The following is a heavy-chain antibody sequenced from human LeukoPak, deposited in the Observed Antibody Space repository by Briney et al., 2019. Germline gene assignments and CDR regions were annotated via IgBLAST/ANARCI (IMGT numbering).Heavy chain of an antibody. CDR1: GFSLSTSGMC. J-gene: IGHJ3*02. CDR3: ARITLAEWEPDKNDAFDI. CDR2: IDWDDDK. V-gene: IGHV2-70*11. D-gene: IGHD1-26*01. Sequence: SGPTLLKPTQTLTLTCTFSGFSLSTSGMCVSWIRQPPGKALEWLARIDWDDDKYYSTSLKTRLTISKDTSKNQVVLTMTNMDPVDTATYYCARITLAEWEPDKNDAFDIWGQGTMVTVSS.